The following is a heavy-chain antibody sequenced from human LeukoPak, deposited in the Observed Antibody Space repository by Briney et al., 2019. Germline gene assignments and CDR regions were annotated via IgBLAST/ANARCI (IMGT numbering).Heavy chain of an antibody. J-gene: IGHJ4*02. CDR1: GYTLTDYY. CDR2: INPNSGGT. Sequence: ASVKVSCKASGYTLTDYYMHWVRQAPGQGLEWMGWINPNSGGTNSAQKFQGRVTMTRDTSISTAYMELSRLTSDDTAVYYCARHPYSGSYHFGYWGQGTLVTVSS. V-gene: IGHV1-2*02. D-gene: IGHD1-26*01. CDR3: ARHPYSGSYHFGY.